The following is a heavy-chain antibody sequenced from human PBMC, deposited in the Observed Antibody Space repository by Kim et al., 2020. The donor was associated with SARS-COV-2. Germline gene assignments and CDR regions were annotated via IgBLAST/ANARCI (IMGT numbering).Heavy chain of an antibody. V-gene: IGHV3-30*01. J-gene: IGHJ3*02. D-gene: IGHD3-16*02. Sequence: GRFTISRDNSKNTLYLQMNSLRAEDTAVYYCARASIYVWGSYRYFGAFDIWGQGTMVTVSS. CDR3: ARASIYVWGSYRYFGAFDI.